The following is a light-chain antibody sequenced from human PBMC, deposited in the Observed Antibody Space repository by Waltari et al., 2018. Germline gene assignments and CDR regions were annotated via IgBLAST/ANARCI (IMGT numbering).Light chain of an antibody. J-gene: IGLJ1*01. CDR1: SPNIGAGYD. V-gene: IGLV1-40*01. CDR2: AKE. CDR3: QSFDSSLSSHV. Sequence: QSVLTQPPSVSGAPGQRVTISCTGSSPNIGAGYDVHWYQQFPGTAPRPLIRAKENRPSGVPDRFSGSTSGTSASLAVTGLQAEDEADYFCQSFDSSLSSHVFGTGTKVTVL.